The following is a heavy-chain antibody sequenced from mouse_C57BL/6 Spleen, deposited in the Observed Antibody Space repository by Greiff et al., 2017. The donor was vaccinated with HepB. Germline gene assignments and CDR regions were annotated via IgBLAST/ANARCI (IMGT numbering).Heavy chain of an antibody. CDR1: GYTFTSYW. CDR2: IDPSDSET. CDR3: ASHYGSSSWFAY. Sequence: QVQLQQPGAELVRPGSSVKLSCKASGYTFTSYWMHWVKQRPIQGLEWIGNIDPSDSETHYNQKFKDKATLTVDKSSSTAYMQPSSLTSEDSAVYYCASHYGSSSWFAYWGQGTLVTVSA. D-gene: IGHD1-1*01. J-gene: IGHJ3*01. V-gene: IGHV1-52*01.